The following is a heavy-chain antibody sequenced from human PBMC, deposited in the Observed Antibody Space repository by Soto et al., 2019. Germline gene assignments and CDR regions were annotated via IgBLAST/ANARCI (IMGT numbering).Heavy chain of an antibody. CDR1: GGSISSGDYY. CDR2: IYYSGST. CDR3: ASVPPQSSSYYYYGMDV. Sequence: PSETLSLTCTVSGGSISSGDYYWSWIRQPPGKGLEWIGYIYYSGSTYYNPSLKIRVTISVDTSKNQFSLKLCSVTAADTAVYYCASVPPQSSSYYYYGMDVWGQGTTVTVSS. D-gene: IGHD6-6*01. V-gene: IGHV4-30-4*01. J-gene: IGHJ6*02.